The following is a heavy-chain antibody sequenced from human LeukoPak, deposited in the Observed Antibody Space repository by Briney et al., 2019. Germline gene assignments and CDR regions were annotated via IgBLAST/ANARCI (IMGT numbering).Heavy chain of an antibody. J-gene: IGHJ4*02. V-gene: IGHV4-4*09. CDR1: GGSISSYY. CDR2: IYTSGST. CDR3: ARQGDYYGSGDHFDY. D-gene: IGHD3-10*01. Sequence: SETLSLTCTVSGGSISSYYWSWIRQPPGKGLEWIGYIYTSGSTNYNPSLKSRVTISVDTSKNQFSLKLSSVTAADTAVYYCARQGDYYGSGDHFDYWGQGTLVTVSS.